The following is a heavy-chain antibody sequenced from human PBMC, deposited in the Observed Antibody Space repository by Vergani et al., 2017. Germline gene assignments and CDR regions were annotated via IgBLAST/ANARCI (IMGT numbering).Heavy chain of an antibody. J-gene: IGHJ1*01. D-gene: IGHD1-1*01. Sequence: QVHLVESGGGVVQPGRSLRLSCVVSGFTSSYYGMHWVRPAPGKGLEWVSVISYDGTQKYYADSVKGRFTISRDNSKSTHYLQMNSLRTEDTAVYYCATKSCGTPGCEIGYFREWGQGTLVTVSS. CDR1: GFTSSYYG. CDR2: ISYDGTQK. CDR3: ATKSCGTPGCEIGYFRE. V-gene: IGHV3-30*03.